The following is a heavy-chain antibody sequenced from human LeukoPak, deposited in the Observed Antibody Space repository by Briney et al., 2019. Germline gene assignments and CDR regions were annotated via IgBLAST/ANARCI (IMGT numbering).Heavy chain of an antibody. D-gene: IGHD2-2*01. Sequence: KSSETLSLTCTVSGGSISSHYWSWIRQPPGKGLEWIGYIYYSGSTNYNPSLKSRVTISVDTSKNQFSLKLSSVTAADTAVYYCARGPAYDAFDIWGQGTMVTVSS. CDR3: ARGPAYDAFDI. J-gene: IGHJ3*02. CDR2: IYYSGST. CDR1: GGSISSHY. V-gene: IGHV4-59*11.